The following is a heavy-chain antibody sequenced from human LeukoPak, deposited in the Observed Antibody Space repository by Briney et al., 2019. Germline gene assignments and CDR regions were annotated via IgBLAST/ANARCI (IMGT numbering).Heavy chain of an antibody. CDR3: ARNRFSSAPYYFDY. CDR1: GFTFSSYW. D-gene: IGHD6-13*01. V-gene: IGHV3-7*01. CDR2: IKQDGSEK. J-gene: IGHJ4*02. Sequence: GGSLRLSCAASGFTFSSYWMSWVRQAPGKGLVWVANIKQDGSEKYYVDSVKGRFTISRDNAKNSLYLQMNSLRAEDTAVYYCARNRFSSAPYYFDYWGQGTLVTVSS.